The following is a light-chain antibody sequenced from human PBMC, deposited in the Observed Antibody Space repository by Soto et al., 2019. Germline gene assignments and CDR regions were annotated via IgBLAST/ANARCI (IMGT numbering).Light chain of an antibody. V-gene: IGLV3-9*01. J-gene: IGLJ3*02. CDR3: QVWDSSTARV. CDR1: NIGSKN. CDR2: RDS. Sequence: SYELTQPLSVSVALGQKARITCGGNNIGSKNVHWYQQKPGQAPVLVIYRDSNRPSGIPERFSGSNSGNTATLTISRAQAGDEADYYCQVWDSSTARVFCGGTQLTVL.